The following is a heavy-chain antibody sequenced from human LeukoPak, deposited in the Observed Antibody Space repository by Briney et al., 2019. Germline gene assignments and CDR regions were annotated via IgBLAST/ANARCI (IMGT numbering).Heavy chain of an antibody. CDR1: GFTFSSYA. Sequence: PGGSLRLSCAASGFTFSSYAMSWVRQAPGKGLEWVSPISRTGTTYYADSVKGRFTSSRDNSKNTLYLQMNSLRAEDTAIYYCAKGSILTGYVECWGQGTLVTVSS. D-gene: IGHD3-9*01. CDR3: AKGSILTGYVEC. CDR2: ISRTGTT. J-gene: IGHJ4*02. V-gene: IGHV3-23*01.